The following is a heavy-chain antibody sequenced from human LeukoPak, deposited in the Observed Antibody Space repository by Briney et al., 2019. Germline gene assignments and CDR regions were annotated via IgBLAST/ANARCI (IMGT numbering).Heavy chain of an antibody. CDR1: GGSISTYY. CDR3: ARARVPYAYYFDY. Sequence: SETLSLTCTVSGGSISTYYWSWIRQPPGKGLEWIGYIFYTGSTNYSPSLKSRVTVSVDTSKNQFSLKLSSVTPADTAVYYCARARVPYAYYFDYWSQGTLVTVSS. J-gene: IGHJ4*02. CDR2: IFYTGST. V-gene: IGHV4-59*01. D-gene: IGHD2-2*01.